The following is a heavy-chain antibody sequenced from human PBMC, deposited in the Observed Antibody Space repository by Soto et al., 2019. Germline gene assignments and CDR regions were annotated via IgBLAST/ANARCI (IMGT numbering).Heavy chain of an antibody. CDR2: INGNADNS. CDR3: VRDFRGAVAGSEFDH. J-gene: IGHJ4*02. V-gene: IGHV3-74*01. CDR1: GFSFVSYW. Sequence: EVQLAESGGGLVLTGGSLRLSCAASGFSFVSYWMHWVRQVPGEGLAWVSRINGNADNSDYVDSVKGRFTISRDNAMNRLYLQMDSLRADDTGVYYCVRDFRGAVAGSEFDHWGQGTLVTVSS. D-gene: IGHD6-19*01.